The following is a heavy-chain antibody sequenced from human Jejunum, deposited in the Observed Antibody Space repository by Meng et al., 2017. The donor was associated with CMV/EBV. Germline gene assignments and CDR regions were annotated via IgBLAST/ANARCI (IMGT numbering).Heavy chain of an antibody. J-gene: IGHJ4*02. Sequence: VASGLTMSNDWMAGVRQAPGKGTEGVASIKKDGSEKNYVDSVKGRFTISRDNAKNSLYLQMDNLRADDTAVYYCVREDIVVFDYWGQGTLVTVSS. CDR2: IKKDGSEK. V-gene: IGHV3-7*01. D-gene: IGHD2-15*01. CDR3: VREDIVVFDY. CDR1: GLTMSNDW.